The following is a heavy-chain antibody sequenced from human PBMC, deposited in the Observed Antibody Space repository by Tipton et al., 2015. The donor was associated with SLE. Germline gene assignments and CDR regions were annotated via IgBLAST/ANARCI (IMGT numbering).Heavy chain of an antibody. CDR1: GFTLSDYY. V-gene: IGHV3-11*01. J-gene: IGHJ6*01. Sequence: SLRLSCAGSGFTLSDYYMTWIRQAPGKGLECVSYISNSDSTIYYADSVKGRFTISRDNTKNPLYLQMNSLRADDTAVYYCTRARDFWDVWGQGTTVTVSS. CDR2: ISNSDSTI. CDR3: TRARDFWDV. D-gene: IGHD3-3*01.